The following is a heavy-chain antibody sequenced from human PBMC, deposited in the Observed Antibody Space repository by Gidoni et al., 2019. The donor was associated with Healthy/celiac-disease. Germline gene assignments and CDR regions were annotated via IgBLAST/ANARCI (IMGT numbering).Heavy chain of an antibody. Sequence: QVQLQQWGAGLLKPSETLSLTCAVYGGSFSGYSWSWIRQPTGKGLEWIGELNHSGSTNYNPSLKSRVTISVDTSKNHFSLKLSSVTAADTAVYYCARGRGVDYWGQGTLVTVSS. J-gene: IGHJ4*02. CDR3: ARGRGVDY. CDR2: LNHSGST. CDR1: GGSFSGYS. D-gene: IGHD3-10*01. V-gene: IGHV4-34*01.